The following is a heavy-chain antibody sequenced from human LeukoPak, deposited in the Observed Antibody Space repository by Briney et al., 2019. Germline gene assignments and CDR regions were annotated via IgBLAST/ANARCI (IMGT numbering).Heavy chain of an antibody. CDR2: INPNSGGT. Sequence: GASVKVSCKTSGYTFTGYYMHWVRQAPGQGLEWMGWINPNSGGTNYAQKFQGRVTMTRDTSISTAYMELSRLRSDDTAVYYCARAGVSAAIGKLNWFDPWGQGTLVTVSS. J-gene: IGHJ5*02. CDR1: GYTFTGYY. V-gene: IGHV1-2*02. D-gene: IGHD2-2*02. CDR3: ARAGVSAAIGKLNWFDP.